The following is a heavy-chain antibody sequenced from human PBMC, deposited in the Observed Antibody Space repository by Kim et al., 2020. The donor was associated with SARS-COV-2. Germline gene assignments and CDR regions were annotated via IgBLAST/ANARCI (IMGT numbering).Heavy chain of an antibody. V-gene: IGHV5-51*01. CDR2: IYPGDSDT. J-gene: IGHJ6*02. CDR3: ATHGGSYYYYYYGMDV. CDR1: GYSFTSYW. D-gene: IGHD1-26*01. Sequence: GESLKISCKGSGYSFTSYWIGWVRQMPGKGLEWMGIIYPGDSDTRYSPSFQGQVTISADKSISTAYLQWSSLKASDTAMYYCATHGGSYYYYYYGMDVWGQGTTVTVSS.